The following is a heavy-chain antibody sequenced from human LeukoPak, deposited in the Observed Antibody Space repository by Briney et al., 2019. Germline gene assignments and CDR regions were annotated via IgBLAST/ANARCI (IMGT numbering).Heavy chain of an antibody. D-gene: IGHD2-2*01. CDR1: GYTFTSYG. CDR2: ISAYNGNT. V-gene: IGHV1-18*01. Sequence: GASVKVSCKASGYTFTSYGISWVRQAPGQGLEWMGWISAYNGNTNYAQKLQGRVTMTTDTSTSTAYMELRSLRSDDTAVYYCARYCSSTSCYRGLDYWGQGTLVTVYS. J-gene: IGHJ4*02. CDR3: ARYCSSTSCYRGLDY.